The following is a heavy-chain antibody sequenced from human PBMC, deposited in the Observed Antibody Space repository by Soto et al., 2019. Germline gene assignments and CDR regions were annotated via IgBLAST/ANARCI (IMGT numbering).Heavy chain of an antibody. CDR2: INAGNDNT. J-gene: IGHJ4*02. CDR3: ARDGMGIAVAGTGY. CDR1: GYTFTSYA. Sequence: ASVKVSCKASGYTFTSYAMHWVRQAPGQRLEWMGWINAGNDNTKYSQKFQGRVTITRDTSASTAYMELSSLRSEDTAVYYCARDGMGIAVAGTGYWGQGTLVTVSS. D-gene: IGHD6-19*01. V-gene: IGHV1-3*01.